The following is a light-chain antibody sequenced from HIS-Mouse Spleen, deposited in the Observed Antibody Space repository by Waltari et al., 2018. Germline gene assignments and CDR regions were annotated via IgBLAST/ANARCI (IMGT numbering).Light chain of an antibody. CDR1: SSDVGGFNY. CDR2: DVS. CDR3: CSYAGSYTGV. V-gene: IGLV2-11*01. Sequence: QSALTQPRSVSGSPGQSVTISCTGTSSDVGGFNYVSWYQQHPVKAPKLMLYDVSKRPPGVPNRFSGSKSGNTASLTIYGLQADDEADYYCCSYAGSYTGVFGTGTKVTVL. J-gene: IGLJ1*01.